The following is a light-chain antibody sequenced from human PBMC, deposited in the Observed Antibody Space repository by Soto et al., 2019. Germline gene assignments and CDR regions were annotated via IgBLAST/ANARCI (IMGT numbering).Light chain of an antibody. CDR2: EVT. V-gene: IGLV2-14*01. Sequence: QSVLTQPASVSGSPGQSITISCTGTGSDIGAYNTVAWYQQHPRRVPKLMIYEVTNRPSGISNRFSGSKSGNTASLIISGLQAEDEGDYYCSSYTRGNTYVFGTGTKVTVL. CDR1: GSDIGAYNT. CDR3: SSYTRGNTYV. J-gene: IGLJ1*01.